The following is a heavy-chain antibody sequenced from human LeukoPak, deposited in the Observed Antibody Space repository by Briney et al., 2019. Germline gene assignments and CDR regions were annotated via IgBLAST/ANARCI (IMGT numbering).Heavy chain of an antibody. Sequence: GGPLSLSCAASGFTFTTYWMHWPRQVPGKGLVWVARINTDGRVTSYADSVKGRFTISRDNGENTLYLQMSNLRPEDTAVYYCIRETHVGLHLEYWGQGTLATVTS. V-gene: IGHV3-74*01. CDR2: INTDGRVT. D-gene: IGHD3-10*02. CDR3: IRETHVGLHLEY. J-gene: IGHJ4*02. CDR1: GFTFTTYW.